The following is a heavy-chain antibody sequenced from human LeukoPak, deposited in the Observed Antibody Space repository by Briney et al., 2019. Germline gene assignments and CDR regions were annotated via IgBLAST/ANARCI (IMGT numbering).Heavy chain of an antibody. J-gene: IGHJ4*02. CDR3: ARTDYDILTGYYNDGPYYFDY. CDR2: IKEDGSEE. V-gene: IGHV3-7*01. CDR1: GFTFSSYG. Sequence: PGGSLRLSCAASGFTFSSYGMSWVRQAAGKGLEWVANIKEDGSEEYYVDSVKGRFTISRDNAKNSLYLQMNSLRAEDTAVYYCARTDYDILTGYYNDGPYYFDYWGQGTLVTVSS. D-gene: IGHD3-9*01.